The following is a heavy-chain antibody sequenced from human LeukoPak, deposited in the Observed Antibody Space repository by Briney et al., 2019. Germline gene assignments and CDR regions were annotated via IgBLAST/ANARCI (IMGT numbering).Heavy chain of an antibody. V-gene: IGHV3-48*03. CDR1: GFTFSSYE. CDR2: ISTSGSTI. J-gene: IGHJ4*02. Sequence: GGSLRLSCAVSGFTFSSYEMNWVRQAPGKGLEWVSYISTSGSTIYYADSVKGRFTISRDNAKNSLYLQMNSLRAEDTAVYYCAREDGYSSSWYSDYWGQGTLVTVSS. CDR3: AREDGYSSSWYSDY. D-gene: IGHD6-13*01.